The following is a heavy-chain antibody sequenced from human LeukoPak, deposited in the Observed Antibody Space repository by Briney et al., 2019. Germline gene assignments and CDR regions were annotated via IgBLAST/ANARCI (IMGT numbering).Heavy chain of an antibody. CDR3: AKGSRLREGGSYRF. V-gene: IGHV1-69*06. D-gene: IGHD3-16*02. CDR1: GGIFSSYA. CDR2: IIPIFGSA. Sequence: AASVKVSCKASGGIFSSYAINWVRQAPGQGLGWMGRIIPIFGSANYAQKFRGRVTITADKSTRTAYMELSSLRSEDTALYYCAKGSRLREGGSYRFWGQGTLVTVSS. J-gene: IGHJ4*02.